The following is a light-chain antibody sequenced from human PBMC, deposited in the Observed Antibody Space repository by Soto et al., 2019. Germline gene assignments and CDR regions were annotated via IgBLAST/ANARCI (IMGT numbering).Light chain of an antibody. J-gene: IGKJ3*01. CDR1: QSVGSN. Sequence: EIVMTQSPATLSVSPGERATLSCRASQSVGSNLAWYQQKPGQAPRLLIYGASTRATGIPDRFSGSGSGTDFTLTISRLEPEDFAVYYCQHYGTSGLFGPGTKVDIK. CDR3: QHYGTSGL. V-gene: IGKV3-20*01. CDR2: GAS.